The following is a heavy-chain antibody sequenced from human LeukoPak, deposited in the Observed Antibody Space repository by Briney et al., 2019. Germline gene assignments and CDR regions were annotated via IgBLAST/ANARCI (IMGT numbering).Heavy chain of an antibody. CDR3: AKDGNYGGNGPLDY. D-gene: IGHD4-23*01. CDR1: GFTFSSYG. J-gene: IGHJ4*02. Sequence: GGSLRLSCAASGFTFSSYGMHWVRQAPGKGLEWVAVIWYDGNNKKYADSVKGRFTISRDNSKSTLYLQMNSLRAEDTAVYYCAKDGNYGGNGPLDYWGQGTLVTVSS. CDR2: IWYDGNNK. V-gene: IGHV3-33*06.